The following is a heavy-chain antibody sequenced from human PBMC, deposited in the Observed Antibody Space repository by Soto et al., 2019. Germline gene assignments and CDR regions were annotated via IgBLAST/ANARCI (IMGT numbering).Heavy chain of an antibody. Sequence: EVQLVESGGGLVQPGGSLRLSCAASGFTFSSYWMHWVRQAPGKGLVWVSRINSDGSSTSYADSVKGRFTISRDNAKNTLYLQMNSLRAEDTVVYYCARAIVPGIAAAADYWGQGTLVTVSS. CDR3: ARAIVPGIAAAADY. CDR2: INSDGSST. V-gene: IGHV3-74*01. J-gene: IGHJ4*02. CDR1: GFTFSSYW. D-gene: IGHD6-13*01.